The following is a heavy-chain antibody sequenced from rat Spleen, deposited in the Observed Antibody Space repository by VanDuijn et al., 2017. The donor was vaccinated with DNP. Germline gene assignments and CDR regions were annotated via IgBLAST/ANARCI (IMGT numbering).Heavy chain of an antibody. CDR2: ISYDGDST. CDR1: GFTFSRFP. Sequence: EVQLLESGGGLVQPGRSMKLSCAASGFTFSRFPMAWVRQAPTQGLEWVSSISYDGDSTYYPDSVRGRFTISRDNAKSSLYLQMNSLKSEDTATYYCTRQYYYSGDDNWFAYWGQGTLVTVSS. D-gene: IGHD1-1*01. J-gene: IGHJ3*01. V-gene: IGHV5-46*01. CDR3: TRQYYYSGDDNWFAY.